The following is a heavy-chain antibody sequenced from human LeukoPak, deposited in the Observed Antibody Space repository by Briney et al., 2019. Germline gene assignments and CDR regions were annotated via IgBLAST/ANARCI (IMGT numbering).Heavy chain of an antibody. CDR3: VLGSGAILLED. D-gene: IGHD3-10*01. J-gene: IGHJ4*02. CDR2: IYSDYT. Sequence: SETLSLTCAVSGGSISDRTWWSWVRQSPGRGLEWIAEIYSDYTNYNPSLKSRVDTSVDKSKNHFSLKLSSLTAADTAVYYCVLGSGAILLEDWGPGTLVIVSS. V-gene: IGHV4-4*02. CDR1: GGSISDRTW.